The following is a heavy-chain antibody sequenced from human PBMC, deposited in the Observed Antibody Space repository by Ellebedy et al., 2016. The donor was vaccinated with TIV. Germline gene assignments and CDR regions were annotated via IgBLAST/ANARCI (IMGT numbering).Heavy chain of an antibody. CDR1: GFTFGAYA. CDR3: TRGYDSSGYYHRDWFDP. J-gene: IGHJ5*02. Sequence: GGSLRLSXTASGFTFGAYAMSWFRQAPGKGLEWVGFIRSKAYGGTTEYAASVKGRFTISRDDSKSIAYLQMNSLKTEDTAVYYCTRGYDSSGYYHRDWFDPWGQGTLVTVSS. V-gene: IGHV3-49*03. CDR2: IRSKAYGGTT. D-gene: IGHD3-22*01.